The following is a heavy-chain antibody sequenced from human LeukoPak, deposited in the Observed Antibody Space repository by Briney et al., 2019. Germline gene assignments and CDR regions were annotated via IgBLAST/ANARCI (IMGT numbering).Heavy chain of an antibody. CDR2: MNPNSGNT. CDR1: GYTFTSYD. J-gene: IGHJ4*02. D-gene: IGHD4-17*01. CDR3: ARAIINYGDYDTFDY. V-gene: IGHV1-8*03. Sequence: ASVKVSCKASGYTFTSYDINWVRQATGQGREWMGWMNPNSGNTGYAQKFQGRVTITRNTSISTAYMELSSLRSEDTAVYYCARAIINYGDYDTFDYWGQGTLVTVSS.